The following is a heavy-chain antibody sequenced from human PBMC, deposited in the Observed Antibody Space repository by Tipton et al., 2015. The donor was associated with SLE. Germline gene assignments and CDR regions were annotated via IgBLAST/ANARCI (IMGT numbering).Heavy chain of an antibody. J-gene: IGHJ6*03. CDR2: IYYSGST. CDR1: NGSISSSPYY. V-gene: IGHV4-39*07. Sequence: LRLSCTVSNGSISSSPYYWGWIRQSPGKGLEWVGSIYYSGSTYYNPSLKSRVTISVDTSKNQFSLKLSSVTAADTAVYYCARGGLTYGYYYYMDVWGKGTTVTVSS. CDR3: ARGGLTYGYYYYMDV. D-gene: IGHD2-21*02.